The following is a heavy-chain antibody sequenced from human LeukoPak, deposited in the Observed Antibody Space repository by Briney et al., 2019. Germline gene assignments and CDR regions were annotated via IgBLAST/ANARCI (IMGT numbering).Heavy chain of an antibody. Sequence: PGGSLRLSCAASGFALSSYAMTWVRQAPGKGLEWVSVITPGGSTYYADSVKGRFAISRDNSKNTLYLQMNSLRAEDTAVYFCAKYCSGGSCYSGMDVWGHGTTVTVSS. CDR2: ITPGGST. V-gene: IGHV3-23*01. D-gene: IGHD2-15*01. CDR1: GFALSSYA. CDR3: AKYCSGGSCYSGMDV. J-gene: IGHJ6*02.